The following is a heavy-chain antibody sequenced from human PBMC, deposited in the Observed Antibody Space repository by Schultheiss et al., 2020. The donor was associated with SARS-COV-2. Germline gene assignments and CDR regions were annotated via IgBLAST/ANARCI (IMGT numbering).Heavy chain of an antibody. Sequence: GGSLRLSCAASGFTFSSYGMHWVRQAPGKGLEWVSAISGSGGSTYYADSVKGRFTISRDNSKNTLYLQMNSLRAEDTAVYYCARDLERSSSLDYWGQGTLVTVSS. CDR1: GFTFSSYG. D-gene: IGHD6-13*01. J-gene: IGHJ4*02. CDR2: ISGSGGST. CDR3: ARDLERSSSLDY. V-gene: IGHV3-23*01.